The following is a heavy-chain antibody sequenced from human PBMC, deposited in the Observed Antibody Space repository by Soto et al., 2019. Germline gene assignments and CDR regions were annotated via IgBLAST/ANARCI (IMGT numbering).Heavy chain of an antibody. CDR3: ARSRGYSYGSDFDY. Sequence: ASVKVSCKASGGTFSSYAISWVRQAPGQGLEWMGGIIPIFGTANYAQKFQGRVTITADESTSTAYMELSSLRSEDTAVYYCARSRGYSYGSDFDYWGQGTLGTVSS. CDR2: IIPIFGTA. J-gene: IGHJ4*02. CDR1: GGTFSSYA. D-gene: IGHD5-18*01. V-gene: IGHV1-69*13.